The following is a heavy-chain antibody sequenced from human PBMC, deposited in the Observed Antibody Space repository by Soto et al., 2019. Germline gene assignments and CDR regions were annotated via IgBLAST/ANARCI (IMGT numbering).Heavy chain of an antibody. D-gene: IGHD6-6*01. CDR1: GGSISSGNYY. V-gene: IGHV4-31*03. Sequence: QVQLQESGPGLVKPSQTLSLTCTVSGGSISSGNYYWSWIRQHPGTGLEWIGYIYYSGTTYDTPSLRSRVTMSIDTSKNQFSLKLSSVTAADTAVYFCARGGGQLVREEYYFDYWGQGALVTVSS. CDR3: ARGGGQLVREEYYFDY. J-gene: IGHJ4*02. CDR2: IYYSGTT.